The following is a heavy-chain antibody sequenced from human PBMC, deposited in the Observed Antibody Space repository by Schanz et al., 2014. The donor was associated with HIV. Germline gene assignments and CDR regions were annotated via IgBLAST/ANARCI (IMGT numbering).Heavy chain of an antibody. V-gene: IGHV3-23*01. D-gene: IGHD3-22*01. J-gene: IGHJ4*02. CDR1: GFTFSDFS. Sequence: QVLESGGGLVQTGGSLRLSCVASGFTFSDFSMNWVRRAPGKGLEWISAVRHDGGATYYADSVNGRFTISRDNSKIALYLHMTTLRIDDTAVYYCAKPEYDSRGSSQSHFDYWGQGTLVTVSS. CDR2: VRHDGGAT. CDR3: AKPEYDSRGSSQSHFDY.